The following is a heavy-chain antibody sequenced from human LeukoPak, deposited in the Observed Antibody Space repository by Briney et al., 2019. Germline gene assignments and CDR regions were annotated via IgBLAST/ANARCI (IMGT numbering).Heavy chain of an antibody. CDR1: GFTFSSYW. J-gene: IGHJ4*02. CDR2: IKQDGSEK. V-gene: IGHV3-7*05. D-gene: IGHD2-2*01. Sequence: GGSLRLSCAASGFTFSSYWMSWVRQAPGKGLEWVANIKQDGSEKYYVDSVKGRFTISRDSAKNSLYLQMNSLRAEDTAVYYCARDQRYCSSSSCPWEPFDYWGQGTLVTVSS. CDR3: ARDQRYCSSSSCPWEPFDY.